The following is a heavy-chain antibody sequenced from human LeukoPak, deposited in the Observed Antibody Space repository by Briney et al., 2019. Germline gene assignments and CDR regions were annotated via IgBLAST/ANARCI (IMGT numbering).Heavy chain of an antibody. CDR1: GFTFSSYW. CDR3: AKDRVTVITSPFDY. CDR2: ISSTSSYI. J-gene: IGHJ4*02. D-gene: IGHD4-23*01. V-gene: IGHV3-21*04. Sequence: GGSLRLSCAASGFTFSSYWMSWVRQAPGKGLEWVSSISSTSSYIYYVDSVKGRFTISRDNAKNSLYLQMNSLRAEDTAVYYCAKDRVTVITSPFDYWGQGTLVTVSS.